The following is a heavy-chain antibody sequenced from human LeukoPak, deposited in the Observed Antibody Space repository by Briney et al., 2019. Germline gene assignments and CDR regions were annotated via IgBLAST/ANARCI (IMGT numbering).Heavy chain of an antibody. Sequence: PGGSLRLSCAASGFTFSEYAMHWVRQAPGKGLEWVAVISYDGRQKYYGDSVKGRFTISRDNPKNTLYLQMNSLRDDDTAVYYCAAAGDYWGQGTLVTVSS. J-gene: IGHJ4*02. V-gene: IGHV3-30-3*01. CDR1: GFTFSEYA. CDR2: ISYDGRQK. CDR3: AAAGDY. D-gene: IGHD3-10*01.